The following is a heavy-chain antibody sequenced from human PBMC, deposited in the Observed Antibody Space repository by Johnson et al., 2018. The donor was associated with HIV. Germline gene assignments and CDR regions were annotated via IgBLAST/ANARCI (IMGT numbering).Heavy chain of an antibody. D-gene: IGHD3-22*01. CDR3: ARDVNYYDRSGSYGLHGAFDI. J-gene: IGHJ3*02. CDR1: GFTFSNYA. Sequence: QVQLVESGGGVVQPRRSLRLSCAASGFTFSNYAMNWVRQAPGKGLEWVAVISYDGSNKHFAESVQGRFTVSRDNSKNILYLEMNSLRAEYTAVYYCARDVNYYDRSGSYGLHGAFDIWGQGTMVTVSS. V-gene: IGHV3-30-3*01. CDR2: ISYDGSNK.